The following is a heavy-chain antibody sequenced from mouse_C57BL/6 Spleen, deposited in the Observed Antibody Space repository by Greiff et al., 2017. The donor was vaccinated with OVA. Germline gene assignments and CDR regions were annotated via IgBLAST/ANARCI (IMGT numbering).Heavy chain of an antibody. D-gene: IGHD1-1*01. CDR2: IWGGGST. V-gene: IGHV2-9*01. J-gene: IGHJ4*01. CDR3: AKHYDSIYDYYAMDY. Sequence: QVQLQQSGPGLVAPSQSLSITCTVSGFSLTSYGVDWVRQPPGKGLEWLGVIWGGGSTNYNSALMSRLSLSKDNSKSQVFLKMNSLHTEDTAMYHCAKHYDSIYDYYAMDYWGQGTSVTVSS. CDR1: GFSLTSYG.